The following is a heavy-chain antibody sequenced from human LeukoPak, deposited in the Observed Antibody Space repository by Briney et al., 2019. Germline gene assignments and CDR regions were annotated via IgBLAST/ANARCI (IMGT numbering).Heavy chain of an antibody. J-gene: IGHJ4*01. D-gene: IGHD3-16*01. CDR2: INLDGTEV. CDR1: GFAVTTYW. Sequence: GGSLRLSFSASGFAVTTYWMTWVRQAPGKGLEWVANINLDGTEVHYVDSLKDRFTISRDNAGNSLYLQMNSLRAEDTAVYYCASGRHDFVHWGHGTLVTVSS. V-gene: IGHV3-7*02. CDR3: ASGRHDFVH.